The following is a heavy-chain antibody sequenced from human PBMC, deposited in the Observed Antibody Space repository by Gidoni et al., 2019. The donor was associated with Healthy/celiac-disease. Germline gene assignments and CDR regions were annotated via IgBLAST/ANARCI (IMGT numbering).Heavy chain of an antibody. CDR2: ISGDGGST. CDR3: AKDMIGVGLEGGPKRRYYYYYYGMDV. Sequence: EVQLVESGGGVVQPGGSLRLSCAASGFTFDDYAMHWVRQAPGKGLEWVSLISGDGGSTYYADSVKGRFTISRDNSKNSLYLQMNSLRTEDTALYYCAKDMIGVGLEGGPKRRYYYYYYGMDVWGQGTTVTVSS. CDR1: GFTFDDYA. D-gene: IGHD3-22*01. J-gene: IGHJ6*02. V-gene: IGHV3-43*02.